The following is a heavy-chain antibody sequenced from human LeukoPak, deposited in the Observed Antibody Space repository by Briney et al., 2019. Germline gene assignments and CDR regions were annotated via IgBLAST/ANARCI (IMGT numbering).Heavy chain of an antibody. V-gene: IGHV4-4*07. Sequence: SGTLSLTCTVSGESVSSYYWSWIRQTAGQGLEWVGRTSGGGDANFNPSLVSRGTMSVDTSKNQFSLKLISVTAADTAVYYCARGPHLAADVYFDFWGRGILVTVSS. CDR1: GESVSSYY. D-gene: IGHD6-25*01. CDR2: TSGGGDA. CDR3: ARGPHLAADVYFDF. J-gene: IGHJ2*01.